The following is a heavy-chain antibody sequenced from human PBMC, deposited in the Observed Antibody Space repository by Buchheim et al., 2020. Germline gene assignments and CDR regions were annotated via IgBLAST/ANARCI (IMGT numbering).Heavy chain of an antibody. Sequence: EVQLVESGGGLVQPGGSLRLSCAASGFTFSSYWMSWVRQAPGKGLEWVANIKQDGSEKYYVDSVKGRFTISRDNAKISLYLQMNSLRAEDTAVYYCARERIYCSGGSCYSGGPFDYWGQGTL. CDR3: ARERIYCSGGSCYSGGPFDY. CDR2: IKQDGSEK. J-gene: IGHJ4*02. D-gene: IGHD2-15*01. CDR1: GFTFSSYW. V-gene: IGHV3-7*01.